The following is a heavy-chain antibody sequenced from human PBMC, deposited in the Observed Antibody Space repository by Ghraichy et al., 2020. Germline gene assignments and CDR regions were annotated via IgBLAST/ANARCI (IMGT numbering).Heavy chain of an antibody. CDR3: ARASTVVRFYYYDGMDV. CDR1: GFSFSGYN. CDR2: ITSSSRSI. D-gene: IGHD4-23*01. Sequence: GGSPRLSCVGSGFSFSGYNLNWVRQSPGKGLEWVSYITSSSRSIFYADSVKGRFTISRDNAQNSLYLQMNSLRDEDTAVYYCARASTVVRFYYYDGMDVWGQGTTVTVSS. V-gene: IGHV3-48*02. J-gene: IGHJ6*02.